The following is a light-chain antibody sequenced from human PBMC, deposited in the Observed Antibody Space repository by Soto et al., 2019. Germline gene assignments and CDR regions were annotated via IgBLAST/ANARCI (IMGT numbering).Light chain of an antibody. Sequence: EVVLTQSPGTLSLSPGGRATLSCRASQSVGNSFVAWYQQKPGQPPRLLIYDTSKRATGIPDRFSGSVSGTDFTLSISRVEPDDFAVFYCQQYGTSEIIFGHGTRPEIX. V-gene: IGKV3-20*01. J-gene: IGKJ5*01. CDR3: QQYGTSEII. CDR1: QSVGNSF. CDR2: DTS.